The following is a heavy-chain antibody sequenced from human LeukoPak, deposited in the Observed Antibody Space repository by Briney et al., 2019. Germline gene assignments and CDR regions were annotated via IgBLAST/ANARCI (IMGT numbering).Heavy chain of an antibody. D-gene: IGHD1-26*01. CDR2: ISGSGGST. J-gene: IGHJ4*02. CDR1: GGSISSGDYY. CDR3: AKELRRHSGSYSLRFDY. Sequence: ETLSLTCTVSGGSISSGDYYWSWIRQAPGKGLEWVSAISGSGGSTYYADSVKGRFTISRDNSKNTLYLQMNSLRAEDTAVYYCAKELRRHSGSYSLRFDYWGQGTLVTVSS. V-gene: IGHV3-23*01.